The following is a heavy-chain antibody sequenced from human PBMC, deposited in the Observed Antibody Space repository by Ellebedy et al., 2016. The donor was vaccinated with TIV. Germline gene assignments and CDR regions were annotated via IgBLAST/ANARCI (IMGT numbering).Heavy chain of an antibody. CDR1: GFTFSGYT. CDR2: ISSSSSYI. V-gene: IGHV3-21*01. D-gene: IGHD6-13*01. J-gene: IGHJ6*02. Sequence: GGSLRLXCAASGFTFSGYTMNWVRQAPGKGLEWVSFISSSSSYIYYADSVKGRFTISRDNAKNSLYLQMNSLRAEDTAVYYCARVSSSWYGVGWDYYYGMDVWGQGTTVTVSS. CDR3: ARVSSSWYGVGWDYYYGMDV.